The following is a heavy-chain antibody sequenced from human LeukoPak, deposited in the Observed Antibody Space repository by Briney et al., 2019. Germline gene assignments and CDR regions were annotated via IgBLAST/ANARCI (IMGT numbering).Heavy chain of an antibody. CDR3: ARDREYSYGSVVDY. CDR2: IYYSGST. J-gene: IGHJ4*02. CDR1: GGSVSSGSYY. V-gene: IGHV4-61*01. Sequence: PSETLSLTCTVSGGSVSSGSYYWSWIRQPQGKGLEWIGYIYYSGSTNYNPSLKSRVTISVDTSKNQFSLKLSSVTAADTAVYYCARDREYSYGSVVDYWGQGTLVTVSS. D-gene: IGHD5-18*01.